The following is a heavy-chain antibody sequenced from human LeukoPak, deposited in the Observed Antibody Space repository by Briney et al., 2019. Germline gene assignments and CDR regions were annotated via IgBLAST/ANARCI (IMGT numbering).Heavy chain of an antibody. V-gene: IGHV4-59*01. CDR3: ARVDCSSTSCYPLG. CDR1: GGSISSYY. J-gene: IGHJ4*02. CDR2: IYYSGST. D-gene: IGHD2-2*01. Sequence: SETLSLTCTVSGGSISSYYWSWIWQPPGKGLEWIGYIYYSGSTNYNPSLKSRVTISVDTSKNQFSLKLSSVTAADTAVYYCARVDCSSTSCYPLGWGQGTLVTVSS.